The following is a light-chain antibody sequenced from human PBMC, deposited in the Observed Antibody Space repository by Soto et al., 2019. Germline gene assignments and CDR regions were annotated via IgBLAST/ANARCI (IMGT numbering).Light chain of an antibody. CDR2: AAS. CDR1: QSISSY. J-gene: IGKJ5*01. CDR3: QQSYSTPT. V-gene: IGKV1-39*01. Sequence: DIQMTQSPSSLSASEGYRVTITFRASQSISSYLNWYQQKPGKVPKLLIYAASSLQSGVPSRFSGSGSGTDFTLTISSLQPEDSATYYCQQSYSTPTFGQWTRLEIK.